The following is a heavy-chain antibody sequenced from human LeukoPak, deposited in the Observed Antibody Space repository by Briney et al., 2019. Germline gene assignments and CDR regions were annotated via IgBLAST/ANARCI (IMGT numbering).Heavy chain of an antibody. Sequence: GASVTVSCKASGYTFTIYDINWVRQAPGQGLEWMGWMNPNSGNTGYAQKFQGRVTMTRNTSISTAYMELSSLRSEDTAVYYCARGAALWFGELLFYYYYYGMDVWGQGTTVTVSS. CDR1: GYTFTIYD. CDR3: ARGAALWFGELLFYYYYYGMDV. J-gene: IGHJ6*02. CDR2: MNPNSGNT. D-gene: IGHD3-10*01. V-gene: IGHV1-8*01.